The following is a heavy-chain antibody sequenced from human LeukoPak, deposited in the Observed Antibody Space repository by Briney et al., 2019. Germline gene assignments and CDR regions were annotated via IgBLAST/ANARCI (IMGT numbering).Heavy chain of an antibody. CDR3: ARDPAAAGHYYYYYMDV. J-gene: IGHJ6*03. Sequence: ASVKVSCKASGGTFSSYAISWVRQAPGQGLEWMGWINPNSGGTNYAQKFQGRVTMTRDTSISTAYMELSRLRSDDTAVYYCARDPAAAGHYYYYYMDVWGKGTTVTVSS. D-gene: IGHD6-13*01. CDR1: GGTFSSYA. V-gene: IGHV1-2*02. CDR2: INPNSGGT.